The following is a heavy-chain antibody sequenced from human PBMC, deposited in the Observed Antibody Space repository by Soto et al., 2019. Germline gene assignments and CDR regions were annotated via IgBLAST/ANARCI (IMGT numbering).Heavy chain of an antibody. Sequence: ASVKVSCKASGYTFTSYAMHWVRQAPGQRLEWMGWINAGNGNTKYSQKFQGRVTITRDTSASTAYMELSSLRSEDTAVYYCASLDGTWGAFDIWGQGTMVTVSS. CDR2: INAGNGNT. J-gene: IGHJ3*02. D-gene: IGHD7-27*01. V-gene: IGHV1-3*01. CDR1: GYTFTSYA. CDR3: ASLDGTWGAFDI.